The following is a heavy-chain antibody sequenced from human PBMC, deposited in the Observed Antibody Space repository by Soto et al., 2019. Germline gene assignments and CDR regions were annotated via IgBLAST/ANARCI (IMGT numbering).Heavy chain of an antibody. CDR2: ISYDGSNK. CDR1: GFTFSSYG. CDR3: AKGGYTVTTFLSGY. Sequence: QVQLVESGGGVVQPGRSLRLSCAASGFTFSSYGMHWVRQAPGKGLEWVAVISYDGSNKYYADSVKGRFTISRDNSKNTLYLQMNSLRAEDTAVYYCAKGGYTVTTFLSGYWGQGTLVTVSS. D-gene: IGHD4-17*01. V-gene: IGHV3-30*18. J-gene: IGHJ4*02.